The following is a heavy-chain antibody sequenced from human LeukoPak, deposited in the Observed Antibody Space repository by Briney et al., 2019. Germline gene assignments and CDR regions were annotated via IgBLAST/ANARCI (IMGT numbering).Heavy chain of an antibody. Sequence: SETLSLTCAVSGGSISSGGYSWSWIRQPPGKGLEWIGYIYHSGSTYYNPSLKSRVTISVDRSKNQFSLKLSSVTAADTAVYYCARAHMVRGVITAFDYWGQGTLVNVSS. J-gene: IGHJ4*02. CDR3: ARAHMVRGVITAFDY. CDR1: GGSISSGGYS. CDR2: IYHSGST. D-gene: IGHD3-10*01. V-gene: IGHV4-30-2*01.